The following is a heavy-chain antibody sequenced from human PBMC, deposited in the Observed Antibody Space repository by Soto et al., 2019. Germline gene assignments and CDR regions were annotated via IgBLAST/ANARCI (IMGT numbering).Heavy chain of an antibody. CDR3: ASLLAAQRYYYGMDV. CDR1: GFTFSSYA. D-gene: IGHD6-6*01. Sequence: QVQLVESGGGVVQPGRSLRLSCAASGFTFSSYAMHWVRQAPGKGLEWVAVISYDGSNKYYADSVKGRFTISRDNSKNTLYLQMNSLRAEDTAVYYCASLLAAQRYYYGMDVWGQGTTVTVSS. CDR2: ISYDGSNK. V-gene: IGHV3-30-3*01. J-gene: IGHJ6*02.